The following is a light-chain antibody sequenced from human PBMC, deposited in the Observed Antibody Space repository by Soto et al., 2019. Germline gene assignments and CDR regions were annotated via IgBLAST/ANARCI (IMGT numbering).Light chain of an antibody. J-gene: IGLJ1*01. CDR1: SSNIGAGYH. CDR2: DNN. Sequence: VLAQPPSVSGAPGQRVTISCTGGSSNIGAGYHVHWYQQLPRTAPKLLIFDNNNRPSGVPDRFSGSKSGTSASMAITGLQAEDEADYYCLSYDSSLSAYVFGTGTKVTVL. V-gene: IGLV1-40*01. CDR3: LSYDSSLSAYV.